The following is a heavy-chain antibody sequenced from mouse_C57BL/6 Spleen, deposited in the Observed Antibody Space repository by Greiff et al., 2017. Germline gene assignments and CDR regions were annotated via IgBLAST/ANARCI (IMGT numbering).Heavy chain of an antibody. D-gene: IGHD2-5*01. CDR1: GYTFTDYN. CDR3: ASQVYSNYYFDY. CDR2: INPNNGGT. Sequence: EVQLQQSGPELVKPGASVKMSCKASGYTFTDYNMHWVKQSHGKSLEWIGYINPNNGGTSYNQKFKGKATLTVNKSSSTAYMELRSLTSEDSAVXYCASQVYSNYYFDYWGQGTTLTVSS. V-gene: IGHV1-22*01. J-gene: IGHJ2*01.